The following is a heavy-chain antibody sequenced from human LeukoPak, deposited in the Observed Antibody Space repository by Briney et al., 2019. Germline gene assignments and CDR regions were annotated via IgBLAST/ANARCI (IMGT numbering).Heavy chain of an antibody. D-gene: IGHD1-26*01. CDR1: GGSISSGSYY. CDR3: ARDCGSYYQGHWFDP. Sequence: SQTLSLTCTVSGGSISSGSYYWSWIRQPPGKGLEWIGYIYYSGSTNYNPSLKGRVTISVDTSKNQFSLKLSSVTAADTAVYYCARDCGSYYQGHWFDPWGQGTLVTVSS. V-gene: IGHV4-61*01. J-gene: IGHJ5*02. CDR2: IYYSGST.